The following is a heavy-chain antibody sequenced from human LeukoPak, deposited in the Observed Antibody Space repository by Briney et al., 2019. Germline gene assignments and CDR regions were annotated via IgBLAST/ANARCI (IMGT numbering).Heavy chain of an antibody. CDR3: ARDYSGYCSGRTCQFDS. CDR1: GFAFSSYA. Sequence: GGSLRLSCAASGFAFSSYAMNWVRQAPGKGLEWVSSITSSSLYIYYADSVKGRFTISRDNAKNALYLQMNSLRAEDTAVYYCARDYSGYCSGRTCQFDSWGQGTLVTVSS. D-gene: IGHD2-15*01. J-gene: IGHJ4*02. CDR2: ITSSSLYI. V-gene: IGHV3-21*01.